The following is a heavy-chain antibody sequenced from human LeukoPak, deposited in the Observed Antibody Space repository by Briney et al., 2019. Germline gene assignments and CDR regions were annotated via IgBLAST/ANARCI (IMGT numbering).Heavy chain of an antibody. Sequence: SETLSLTCAVYGGSFSGYYWSWIHQPPGKGLEWIGEINHSGSTNYNPSLKSRVTISVDTSKNQFSLKLSSVTAADTAVYYCARGVLRFLEWLLFEGYDYWGQGTLVTVSS. CDR1: GGSFSGYY. CDR2: INHSGST. J-gene: IGHJ4*02. CDR3: ARGVLRFLEWLLFEGYDY. V-gene: IGHV4-34*01. D-gene: IGHD3-3*01.